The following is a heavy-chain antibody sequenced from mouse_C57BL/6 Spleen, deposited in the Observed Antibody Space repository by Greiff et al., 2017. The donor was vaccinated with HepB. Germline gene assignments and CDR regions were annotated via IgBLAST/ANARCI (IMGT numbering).Heavy chain of an antibody. CDR2: IHPNSGST. J-gene: IGHJ3*01. CDR3: ARGDDGYYAWFAY. Sequence: QVQLQQPGAELVKPGASVKLSCKASGYTFTSYWMHWVKQRPGQGLEWIGMIHPNSGSTNYNEKFKSKATLTVDKSSSTAYMQLSSLTSEDSAVYDCARGDDGYYAWFAYWGQGTLVTVSA. V-gene: IGHV1-64*01. D-gene: IGHD2-3*01. CDR1: GYTFTSYW.